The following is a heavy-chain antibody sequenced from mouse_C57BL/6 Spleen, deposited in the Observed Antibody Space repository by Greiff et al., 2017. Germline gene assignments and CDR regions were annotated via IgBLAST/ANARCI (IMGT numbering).Heavy chain of an antibody. V-gene: IGHV5-6*01. CDR3: ARIYYGYDEGYYYAMDY. Sequence: EVQVVESGGDLVKPGGSLKLSCAASGFTFSSYGMSWVRQTPDKRLEWVATISSGGSYTYYPDSVKGRFTISRDNAKNTLYLQMSSLKSEDTAMYYCARIYYGYDEGYYYAMDYWGQGTSVTVSS. J-gene: IGHJ4*01. D-gene: IGHD2-2*01. CDR2: ISSGGSYT. CDR1: GFTFSSYG.